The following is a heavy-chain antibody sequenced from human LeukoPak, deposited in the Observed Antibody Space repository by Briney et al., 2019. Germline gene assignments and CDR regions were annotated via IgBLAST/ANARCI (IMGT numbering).Heavy chain of an antibody. J-gene: IGHJ5*02. Sequence: ASVKVSCKASGYTFTGYYMHWVRQAPGQGLEWMGWINPNSGGTNYAQKFQGRVTMTRDTSISTAYMELSRLRSDDTAMYYCARFNSGSYSWFDPWGQGTLVTVSS. CDR1: GYTFTGYY. D-gene: IGHD1-26*01. CDR2: INPNSGGT. CDR3: ARFNSGSYSWFDP. V-gene: IGHV1-2*02.